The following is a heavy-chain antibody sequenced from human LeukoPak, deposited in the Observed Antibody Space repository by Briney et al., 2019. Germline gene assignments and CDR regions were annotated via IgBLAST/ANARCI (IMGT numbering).Heavy chain of an antibody. D-gene: IGHD4-17*01. CDR1: GDSISGFY. CDR2: ISTSGST. J-gene: IGHJ6*03. Sequence: SPETLSLTCTVSGDSISGFYWSWIRQPAGKGLQWIGRISTSGSTNYNPSLKSRVTMSVDRSTNEFSLTVRSVTAADTALYYCARGLPSYGDYVDYYFYMDVWGKGTTVTVSS. CDR3: ARGLPSYGDYVDYYFYMDV. V-gene: IGHV4-4*07.